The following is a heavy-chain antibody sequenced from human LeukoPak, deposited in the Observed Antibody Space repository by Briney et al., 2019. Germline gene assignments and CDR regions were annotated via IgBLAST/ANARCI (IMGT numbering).Heavy chain of an antibody. Sequence: GGSLRLSCAASGFTFSSYAMSWVRQAPGKGLEWVSAISGSGGSTYYADSVKGRFTISRDNSKNTLYLQMNSLRAEDTAVSYCATEGRSSHFYYGMDVWGHGTTVTVSS. V-gene: IGHV3-23*01. D-gene: IGHD3-16*02. J-gene: IGHJ6*02. CDR2: ISGSGGST. CDR1: GFTFSSYA. CDR3: ATEGRSSHFYYGMDV.